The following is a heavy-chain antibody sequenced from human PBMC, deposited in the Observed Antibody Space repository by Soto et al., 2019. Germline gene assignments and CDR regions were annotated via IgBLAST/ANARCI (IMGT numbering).Heavy chain of an antibody. V-gene: IGHV2-5*02. CDR3: VQSRCGGDCLQSYSSHSYYGLDV. J-gene: IGHJ6*02. CDR2: IYWDDDK. D-gene: IGHD2-21*02. CDR1: GLSLSTTGVG. Sequence: QITLKESGPTLVKPTQTLTLTCTFSGLSLSTTGVGVGWIRQPPGKALEWLALIYWDDDKRYSPSLKSRLTITKEPSKNQVVLTMTNIDPVDTATYYCVQSRCGGDCLQSYSSHSYYGLDVWGQGTTVTVSS.